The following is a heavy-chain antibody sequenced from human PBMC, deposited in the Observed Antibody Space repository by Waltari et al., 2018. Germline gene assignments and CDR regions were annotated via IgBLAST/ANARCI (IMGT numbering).Heavy chain of an antibody. V-gene: IGHV1-69*02. D-gene: IGHD2-2*03. J-gene: IGHJ4*02. CDR3: ATRKVGYCSSTSCPEY. CDR2: IIPILGRA. CDR1: GGTFSSYT. Sequence: QVQLVQSGAEVKKPGSSVKDSCKASGGTFSSYTISWVGQAPGQGLEWMGRIIPILGRANYAQKFQGRVTITADKSTSTAYMELSSLRSEDTAVYYCATRKVGYCSSTSCPEYWGQGTLVTVSS.